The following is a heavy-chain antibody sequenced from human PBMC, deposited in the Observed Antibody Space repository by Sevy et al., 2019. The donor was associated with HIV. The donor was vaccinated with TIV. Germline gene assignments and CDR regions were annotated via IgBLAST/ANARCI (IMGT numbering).Heavy chain of an antibody. D-gene: IGHD3-22*01. CDR1: GFTFSSYA. Sequence: GGSLRLSCAASGFTFSSYAMHWVRQAPGKGLEWVAVISYDGNNKYYEDSVKGRFNISRDNAKNTRYLQMNSLRAEDTAVEYCARGGGPSYYYDSSGKGLDYWGQGTLVTVSS. CDR3: ARGGGPSYYYDSSGKGLDY. CDR2: ISYDGNNK. J-gene: IGHJ4*02. V-gene: IGHV3-30-3*01.